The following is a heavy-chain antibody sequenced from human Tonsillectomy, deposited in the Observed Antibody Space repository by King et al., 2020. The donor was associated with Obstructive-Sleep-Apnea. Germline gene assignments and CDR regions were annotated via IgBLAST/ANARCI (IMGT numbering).Heavy chain of an antibody. CDR1: GGSISSYY. CDR2: IYFSGST. CDR3: ARDYLRGYYGLDV. J-gene: IGHJ6*02. V-gene: IGHV4-59*01. Sequence: VQLQESGPGLVKPSETLSLTCTVSGGSISSYYWSWVRQPPGKGLEWIGYIYFSGSTNYNPSLKSRITKSIDTSKNQFSLKLTSVTPADTAVYYCARDYLRGYYGLDVWGQGTTVTVSS.